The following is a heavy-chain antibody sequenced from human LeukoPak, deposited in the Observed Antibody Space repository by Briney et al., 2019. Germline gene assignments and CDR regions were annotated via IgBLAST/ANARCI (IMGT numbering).Heavy chain of an antibody. J-gene: IGHJ4*02. CDR1: GYSISSDYY. CDR2: IYHSGST. V-gene: IGHV4-38-2*02. Sequence: SETLSLTCTVSGYSISSDYYWGWIRQPPGKGLEWIGSIYHSGSTYYNPSLKSRVTISVDTSKNQFSLKLSSVTAADTAVYYCAKSSYSIFDYWGQGTLVTVSS. D-gene: IGHD5-18*01. CDR3: AKSSYSIFDY.